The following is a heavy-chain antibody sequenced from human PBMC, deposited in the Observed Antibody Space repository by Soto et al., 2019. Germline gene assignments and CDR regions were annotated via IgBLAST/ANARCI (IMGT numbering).Heavy chain of an antibody. CDR2: IYYSGST. V-gene: IGHV4-59*08. CDR1: GGSISSYY. J-gene: IGHJ5*02. CDR3: ARHLDVEYSSSSSWFDP. Sequence: SETLSLTCTVSGGSISSYYWSWIRQPPGKGLEWIGYIYYSGSTNYNPSLKSRVTISVDTSKNQFSLKLSFVTAADTAVYYCARHLDVEYSSSSSWFDPWGQGTLVTVSS. D-gene: IGHD6-6*01.